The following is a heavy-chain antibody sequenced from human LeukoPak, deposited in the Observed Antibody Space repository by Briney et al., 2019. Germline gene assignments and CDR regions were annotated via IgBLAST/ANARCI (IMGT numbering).Heavy chain of an antibody. V-gene: IGHV1-2*02. CDR3: ARGSSVTMIVVVITPFDY. J-gene: IGHJ4*02. CDR1: GYTFTCYY. CDR2: INPNSGGT. D-gene: IGHD3-22*01. Sequence: ASVKVSCKASGYTFTCYYMHWVRQAPGQGLEWMGWINPNSGGTNYAQKFQGRVTMTRDTSISTAYMELSRLRSDDTAVYYCARGSSVTMIVVVITPFDYWGQGTLVTVSS.